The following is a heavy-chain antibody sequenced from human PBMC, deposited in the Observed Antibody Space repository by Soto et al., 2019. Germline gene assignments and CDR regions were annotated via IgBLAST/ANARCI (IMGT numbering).Heavy chain of an antibody. CDR1: GYTFTSYA. D-gene: IGHD2-15*01. J-gene: IGHJ4*02. CDR3: ARSSIYCSGGSCYSGVIYY. CDR2: INAGNGNT. Sequence: ASVKVSCKASGYTFTSYAMHWVRQAPGQRLEWMGWINAGNGNTKYSQKFQGRVTITRDTSASTAYMELSSLRSEDTAVYYCARSSIYCSGGSCYSGVIYYWGQGTLVTVSS. V-gene: IGHV1-3*01.